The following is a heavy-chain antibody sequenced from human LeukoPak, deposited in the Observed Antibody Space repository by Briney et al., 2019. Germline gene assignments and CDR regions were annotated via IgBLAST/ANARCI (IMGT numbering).Heavy chain of an antibody. V-gene: IGHV3-23*01. J-gene: IGHJ4*02. D-gene: IGHD5-18*01. CDR2: ISGSGGST. Sequence: GGSLRLSCAASGFTFSSYAMSWVRQAPGKGLEWVSAISGSGGSTYYADSVKGRFTISRDNSKNTLYLQMNSLRAEDTAVYYCARGQYGGIQLWAYWGQGTLVTVSS. CDR3: ARGQYGGIQLWAY. CDR1: GFTFSSYA.